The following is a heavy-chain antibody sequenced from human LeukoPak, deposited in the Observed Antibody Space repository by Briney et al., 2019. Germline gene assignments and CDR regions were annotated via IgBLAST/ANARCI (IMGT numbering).Heavy chain of an antibody. CDR3: AKDLFWLSFDY. Sequence: PGGSLRLSCAASEFTFSSYDMHWVRQAPGKGLEWVAFIRYDGSTKYYADSVKGRFTISRDNSKNTLYLQMNSLRAEDTAVYYCAKDLFWLSFDYWGQGTLVTVSS. V-gene: IGHV3-30*02. D-gene: IGHD3-9*01. J-gene: IGHJ4*02. CDR2: IRYDGSTK. CDR1: EFTFSSYD.